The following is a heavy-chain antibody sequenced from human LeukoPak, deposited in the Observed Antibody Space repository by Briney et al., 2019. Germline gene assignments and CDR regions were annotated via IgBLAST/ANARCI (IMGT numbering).Heavy chain of an antibody. Sequence: SGGSLRLSCAASGFIFIKYLMHWVRQVPGKGLVWVSRIKSDGSSTTYADSVKGRFTISRDNAKNTLYLHINSLRAEDTAIYYCARGDGVLAAVEDYSGRGTLVTASS. J-gene: IGHJ4*02. CDR2: IKSDGSST. V-gene: IGHV3-74*01. CDR3: ARGDGVLAAVEDY. CDR1: GFIFIKYL. D-gene: IGHD2-8*01.